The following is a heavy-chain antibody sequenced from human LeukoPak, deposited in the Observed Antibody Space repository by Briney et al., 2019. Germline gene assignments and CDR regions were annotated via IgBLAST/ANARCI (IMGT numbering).Heavy chain of an antibody. CDR1: GFTVSSNY. Sequence: GGSLRLSCAASGFTVSSNYMSWVCQAPGKGLEWVSVIYSGGSTYYADSVKGRFTISRDNSKNTLYLQMNSLRAEDTAVYYCARAPYDSSANYFDYWGQGTLVTVSS. CDR2: IYSGGST. D-gene: IGHD3-22*01. V-gene: IGHV3-66*02. J-gene: IGHJ4*02. CDR3: ARAPYDSSANYFDY.